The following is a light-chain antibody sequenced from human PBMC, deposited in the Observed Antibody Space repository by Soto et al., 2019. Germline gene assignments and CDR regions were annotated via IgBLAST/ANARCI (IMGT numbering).Light chain of an antibody. J-gene: IGLJ3*02. CDR1: SSNIGADYH. Sequence: QPVLTQPPSVSGAPGQRVTISCTGSSSNIGADYHVHWYQQLPGTAPKLLIYDTNFRPSGVPDRFSGSKTGTSASLAITGLQAEDEADYYCQAYDTSLSGAVFGGGTQLTVL. V-gene: IGLV1-40*01. CDR2: DTN. CDR3: QAYDTSLSGAV.